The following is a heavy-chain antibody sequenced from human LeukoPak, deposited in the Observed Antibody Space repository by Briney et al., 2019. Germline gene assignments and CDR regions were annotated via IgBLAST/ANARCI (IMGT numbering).Heavy chain of an antibody. Sequence: SETLSLTCAVYGGSFSGYYWSWIRQPPGKGLEWIGEINHSGSTNYNPSLKSRVTISVDTSKNQFSLKLSSVTAADTAVYYCARDSSSWYYFNYWGQGTLVTVSS. CDR3: ARDSSSWYYFNY. CDR2: INHSGST. J-gene: IGHJ4*02. D-gene: IGHD6-13*01. CDR1: GGSFSGYY. V-gene: IGHV4-34*01.